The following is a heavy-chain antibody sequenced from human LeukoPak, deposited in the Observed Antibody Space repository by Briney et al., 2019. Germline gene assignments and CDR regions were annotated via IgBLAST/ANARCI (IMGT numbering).Heavy chain of an antibody. V-gene: IGHV4-4*02. CDR1: GGSISSSNW. Sequence: SETLSLTCAVSGGSISSSNWWSWIRQPPGKGLEWIGEIYHSGSTNYNPSLKSRVTISVDKSKTQFSLKLSSVTAADTAVYYCARSADYYGSGSYYDWGQGTLVTVSS. D-gene: IGHD3-10*01. CDR3: ARSADYYGSGSYYD. CDR2: IYHSGST. J-gene: IGHJ4*02.